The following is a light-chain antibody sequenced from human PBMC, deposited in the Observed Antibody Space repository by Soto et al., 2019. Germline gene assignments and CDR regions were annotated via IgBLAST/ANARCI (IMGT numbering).Light chain of an antibody. V-gene: IGKV4-1*01. CDR3: QESYSSPRR. CDR1: QSVLYSSNNKNY. J-gene: IGKJ1*01. CDR2: WAS. Sequence: PGSVSGSLWDRSTINCKSSQSVLYSSNNKNYLAWYQEKPGQPPKLLIYWASTRESGVPDRFSGSGYGTDYTLTIRTLQSEEAALHYCQESYSSPRRFAHGTKVDIK.